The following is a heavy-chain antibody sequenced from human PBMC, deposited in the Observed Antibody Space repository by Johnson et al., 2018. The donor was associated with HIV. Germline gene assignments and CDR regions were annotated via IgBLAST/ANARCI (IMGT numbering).Heavy chain of an antibody. V-gene: IGHV3-23*04. CDR2: ISGSGGNT. D-gene: IGHD2-15*01. CDR3: AKFGCSGGSCYSVMADAYDI. J-gene: IGHJ3*02. CDR1: GLTFSSYA. Sequence: VQLVESGGGLVQPGGSLRLSCAASGLTFSSYAMSWVRQAPGKGLEWVSAISGSGGNTYYADSVKGRFTISRDNSKNTLYLQMNSLRAEDTAVYYCAKFGCSGGSCYSVMADAYDIWGQGTMVTVSS.